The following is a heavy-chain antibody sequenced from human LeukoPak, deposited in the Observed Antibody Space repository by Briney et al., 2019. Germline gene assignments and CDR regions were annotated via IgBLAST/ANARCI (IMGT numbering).Heavy chain of an antibody. CDR1: GGSISSSSYY. J-gene: IGHJ3*02. D-gene: IGHD3-22*01. V-gene: IGHV4-39*07. CDR2: IYYSGST. Sequence: SETLSLTCTVSGGSISSSSYYWGWIRQPPGKGLEWIGSIYYSGSTNYNPSLKRRVTISVDTSKNQFSLKLSSVTAADTAVYYCARDYPLGSSGYYYAHLGAFDIWGQGTMVTVSS. CDR3: ARDYPLGSSGYYYAHLGAFDI.